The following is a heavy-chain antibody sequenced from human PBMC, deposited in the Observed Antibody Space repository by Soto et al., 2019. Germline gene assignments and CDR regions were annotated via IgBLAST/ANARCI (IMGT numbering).Heavy chain of an antibody. V-gene: IGHV5-51*01. CDR2: IYPGDSDT. CDR3: ARHSAADYYYYGMDV. Sequence: GESLKISCKCSGYSFTSYWIGLVRQMPGKGLEWMGIIYPGDSDTRYSPSFQGQVTISADKSISTAYLQWSSLKASDTPMYYCARHSAADYYYYGMDVWGQGTTVTVS. D-gene: IGHD6-13*01. CDR1: GYSFTSYW. J-gene: IGHJ6*02.